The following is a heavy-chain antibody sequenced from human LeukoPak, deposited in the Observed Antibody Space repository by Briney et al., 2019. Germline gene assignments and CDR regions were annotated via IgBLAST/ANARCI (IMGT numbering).Heavy chain of an antibody. CDR3: ARERCSSTSCYWDYYYGMDV. Sequence: PGGSQRLSCAASGFTFSDHYMDWVRQAPGKGLEWVGRTRNKANSYTTEYAASVKGRFTISRDDSKNSLYLQMNSLKTEDTAVYYCARERCSSTSCYWDYYYGMDVWGQGTTVTVSS. V-gene: IGHV3-72*01. CDR1: GFTFSDHY. J-gene: IGHJ6*02. CDR2: TRNKANSYTT. D-gene: IGHD2-2*01.